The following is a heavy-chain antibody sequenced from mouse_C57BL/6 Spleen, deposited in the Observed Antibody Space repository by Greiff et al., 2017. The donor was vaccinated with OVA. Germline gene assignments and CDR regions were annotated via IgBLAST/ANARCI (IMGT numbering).Heavy chain of an antibody. CDR3: ARWLPSRPAWFAY. CDR1: GYTFTSYW. D-gene: IGHD2-2*01. J-gene: IGHJ3*01. V-gene: IGHV1-7*01. CDR2: INPSSGYT. Sequence: VQLQQSGAELAKPGASVKLSCKASGYTFTSYWMHWVKQRPGQGLEWIGYINPSSGYTKYNQKFKDKATLTADKSSSTAYMQLSSLTYEDSAVYYCARWLPSRPAWFAYWGQGTLVTVSA.